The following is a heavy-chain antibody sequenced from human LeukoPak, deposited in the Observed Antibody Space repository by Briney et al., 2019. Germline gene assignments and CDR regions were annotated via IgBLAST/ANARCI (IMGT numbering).Heavy chain of an antibody. CDR1: GGTFSSYA. Sequence: ASVKVSCKASGGTFSSYAISWVRQAPGQGLEWMGGIIPIFGTANYAQKFQGRVTITADESTGTAYMELSSLRSEDTAVYYCARGFTMIVVEPDYWGQGTLVTVSS. J-gene: IGHJ4*02. CDR2: IIPIFGTA. CDR3: ARGFTMIVVEPDY. V-gene: IGHV1-69*13. D-gene: IGHD3-22*01.